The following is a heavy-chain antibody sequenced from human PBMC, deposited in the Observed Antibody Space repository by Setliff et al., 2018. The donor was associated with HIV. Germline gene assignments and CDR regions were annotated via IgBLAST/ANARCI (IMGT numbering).Heavy chain of an antibody. Sequence: SVKVSCKASGGTFSSYAISWVRQAPGQGLEWMGRIIPIFGTANYAQKFQGRVTITADKSTSTAYMELSSLRSEDTAVYYCASGSDFRSGYYLDYWGQGTLVTVSS. CDR3: ASGSDFRSGYYLDY. D-gene: IGHD3-3*01. CDR2: IIPIFGTA. J-gene: IGHJ4*02. CDR1: GGTFSSYA. V-gene: IGHV1-69*06.